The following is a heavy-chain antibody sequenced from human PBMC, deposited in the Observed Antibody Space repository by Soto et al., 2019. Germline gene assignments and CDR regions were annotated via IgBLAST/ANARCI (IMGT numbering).Heavy chain of an antibody. CDR3: AKDLPLYGDYVPSYFDY. V-gene: IGHV3-30*18. Sequence: QVQLVESGGGVVQPGRSLRLSCAASGFTFSSYGMHWVRQAPGKGLEWVAVISYDGSNKYYADSVKGRFTISRDNSKNTLYLQMNSLRAEDTAVYSCAKDLPLYGDYVPSYFDYWGQGTLVTVSS. J-gene: IGHJ4*02. D-gene: IGHD4-17*01. CDR2: ISYDGSNK. CDR1: GFTFSSYG.